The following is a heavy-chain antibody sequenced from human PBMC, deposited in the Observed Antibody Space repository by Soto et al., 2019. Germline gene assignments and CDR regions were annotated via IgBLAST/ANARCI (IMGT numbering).Heavy chain of an antibody. CDR1: GGSFSGYY. Sequence: PSETLSLTCAVYGGSFSGYYWSWIRQPPGKGLEWIGEINHSGSTNYNPSLKSRVTISVDTSKNQFSLKLSSVTAADTAVYYCAEGNYYDSSGPDYYYYYGMDVWGQGTRVTVSS. CDR2: INHSGST. J-gene: IGHJ6*02. CDR3: AEGNYYDSSGPDYYYYYGMDV. D-gene: IGHD3-22*01. V-gene: IGHV4-34*01.